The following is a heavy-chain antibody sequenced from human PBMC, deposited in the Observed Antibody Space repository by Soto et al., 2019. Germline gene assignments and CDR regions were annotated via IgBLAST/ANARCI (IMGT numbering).Heavy chain of an antibody. CDR3: ARLERSSGYYYLCDS. V-gene: IGHV5-10-1*01. Sequence: GESLKISCKGPEYSFNNYWISWVRQKPGKGLEWMGRIDPSDSYTKYSPSFQGHVTFSADKSITTAYLQLSSLKASDTAMYYCARLERSSGYYYLCDSWGQGTLVTSPQ. D-gene: IGHD3-22*01. CDR1: EYSFNNYW. CDR2: IDPSDSYT. J-gene: IGHJ4*02.